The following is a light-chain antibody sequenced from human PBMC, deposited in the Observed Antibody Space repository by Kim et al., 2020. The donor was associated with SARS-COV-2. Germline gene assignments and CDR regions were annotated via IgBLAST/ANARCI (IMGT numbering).Light chain of an antibody. Sequence: SASVGDRVTITWRARQGISRYLAWFQQKPGEVPKRLIYAASSLQSGVPSRFSGSGSGTEFTLTISSLQPEDFATYYCIQHDSYPLTFGGGTKLEI. J-gene: IGKJ4*01. CDR2: AAS. CDR1: QGISRY. CDR3: IQHDSYPLT. V-gene: IGKV1-17*03.